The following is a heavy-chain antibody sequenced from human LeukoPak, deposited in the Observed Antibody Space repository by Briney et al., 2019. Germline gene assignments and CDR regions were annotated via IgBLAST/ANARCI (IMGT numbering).Heavy chain of an antibody. J-gene: IGHJ4*02. CDR2: INHSGST. V-gene: IGHV4-34*01. Sequence: SETLSLTCAVYGGSFSGYYWSWIRQPPGKGLEWIGEINHSGSTNYNPSLKSRVIISVDTSKDQFALKLSSVTAADTAVYYCPRGPRDCSSISCPFDYWGQGTRVTVSS. CDR3: PRGPRDCSSISCPFDY. D-gene: IGHD2-2*01. CDR1: GGSFSGYY.